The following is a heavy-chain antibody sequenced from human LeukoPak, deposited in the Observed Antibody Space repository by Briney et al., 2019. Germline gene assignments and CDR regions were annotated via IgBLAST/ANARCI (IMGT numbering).Heavy chain of an antibody. V-gene: IGHV4-59*01. D-gene: IGHD3-22*01. Sequence: SETLSLTCTVSGGSISSYYWSWIRQPPGKGLEWIGYIYYRESTNYNPSLKSRVTISVDTSKNQFSLKLSFVTAADTAVYYCASHYDSSGYTHGDVFDIWGQGTMVTVSS. CDR2: IYYREST. J-gene: IGHJ3*02. CDR3: ASHYDSSGYTHGDVFDI. CDR1: GGSISSYY.